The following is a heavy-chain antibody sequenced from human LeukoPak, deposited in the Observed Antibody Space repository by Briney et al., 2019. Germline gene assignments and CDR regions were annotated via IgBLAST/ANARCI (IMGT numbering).Heavy chain of an antibody. J-gene: IGHJ4*02. V-gene: IGHV3-74*01. Sequence: GGSLRLSCAASGFTFSSYWMHWVRQAPGKGLVWVSRTNSDGSSISYADSVKGRFTISRDNAKNTLYLQMNSLRAEDTAVYYCVRAAAASFDYWGQGTLVTASS. CDR1: GFTFSSYW. CDR2: TNSDGSSI. CDR3: VRAAAASFDY. D-gene: IGHD6-13*01.